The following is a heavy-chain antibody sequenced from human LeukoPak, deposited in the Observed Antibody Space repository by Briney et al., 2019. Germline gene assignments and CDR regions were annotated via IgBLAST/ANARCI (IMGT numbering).Heavy chain of an antibody. D-gene: IGHD1-7*01. CDR1: GFTFSDYW. V-gene: IGHV3-7*01. CDR2: IKQDGSEK. CDR3: ARGWNYAFRFDY. J-gene: IGHJ4*02. Sequence: GGSLRLSCAASGFTFSDYWMTWVRQAQGKGLEWVAHIKQDGSEKYYVDSVKGRFTISRDNAKNLVYLQINSLRAEDTAVYYCARGWNYAFRFDYWGQGTLVTVSS.